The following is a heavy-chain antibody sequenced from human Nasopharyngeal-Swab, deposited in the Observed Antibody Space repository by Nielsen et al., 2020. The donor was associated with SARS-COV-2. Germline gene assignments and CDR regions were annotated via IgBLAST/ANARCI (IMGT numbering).Heavy chain of an antibody. Sequence: GGSLRLSCTASGFTLADSAMGWFRQAPGKGLEWVGFFRSKAYGGTTEYAASVKGRFTISRDDSKSIAYLQMNSLKTEDTAVYYCTRAGSGGSWRAAFDFWGQGTLVTVSS. CDR2: FRSKAYGGTT. V-gene: IGHV3-49*03. CDR1: GFTLADSA. J-gene: IGHJ4*02. D-gene: IGHD2-15*01. CDR3: TRAGSGGSWRAAFDF.